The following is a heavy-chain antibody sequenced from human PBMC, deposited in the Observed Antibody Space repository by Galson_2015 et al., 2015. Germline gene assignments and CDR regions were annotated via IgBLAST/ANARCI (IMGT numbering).Heavy chain of an antibody. Sequence: SLRLSCAASGFTFSSYSMNWVRRAPGKGLEWVSSISSSSSYIYYADSVKGRFTISSDNAKNSLYLQMNSLRAEDTAVYYCARGLTDYYDSSMDYFDYWGQGTLVTVSS. V-gene: IGHV3-21*01. J-gene: IGHJ4*02. CDR3: ARGLTDYYDSSMDYFDY. CDR2: ISSSSSYI. D-gene: IGHD3-22*01. CDR1: GFTFSSYS.